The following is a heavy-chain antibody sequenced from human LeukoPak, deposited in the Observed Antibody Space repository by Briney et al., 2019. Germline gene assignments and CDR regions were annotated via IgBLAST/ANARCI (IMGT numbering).Heavy chain of an antibody. CDR3: ARLGITGTTVCYFDS. D-gene: IGHD1-20*01. CDR2: IYPGDSDT. Sequence: GESLKISCKGSGYSFTNSWIGWVRQMPGKGLEWMGIIYPGDSDTRYSPSFQGQVTISADKSISTAHLQWSSLKASDTAMYYCARLGITGTTVCYFDSWGQGTLVTVSS. V-gene: IGHV5-51*01. CDR1: GYSFTNSW. J-gene: IGHJ4*02.